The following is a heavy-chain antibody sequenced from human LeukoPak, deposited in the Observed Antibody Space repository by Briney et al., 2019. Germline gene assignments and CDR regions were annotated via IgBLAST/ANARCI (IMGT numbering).Heavy chain of an antibody. Sequence: GGSLRLSCAASGFTFSDYYMSWIRQAPGKGLEWVSYISSSGSTIYYADSVKGRFTISRDNAKNSLYLQMNSLRAEDTAVYYCASGGYDSSGYYYRRNEGPVDYWGQGTLVTVSS. CDR3: ASGGYDSSGYYYRRNEGPVDY. V-gene: IGHV3-11*01. D-gene: IGHD3-22*01. J-gene: IGHJ4*02. CDR2: ISSSGSTI. CDR1: GFTFSDYY.